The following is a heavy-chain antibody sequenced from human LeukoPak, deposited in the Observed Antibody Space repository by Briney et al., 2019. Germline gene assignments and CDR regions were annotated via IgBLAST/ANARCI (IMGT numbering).Heavy chain of an antibody. D-gene: IGHD3-3*01. J-gene: IGHJ6*03. CDR2: INPNSGGT. CDR3: ARGARFLEWFNYYYYMDV. CDR1: GYTFTGYY. V-gene: IGHV1-2*02. Sequence: ASVKVSCKASGYTFTGYYMHWVRQAPGQGLEWMGWINPNSGGTNYAQKFQGRVTMTRDTSISTAYMELSRLRSDDTAVYYCARGARFLEWFNYYYYMDVWGKGTTVTVSS.